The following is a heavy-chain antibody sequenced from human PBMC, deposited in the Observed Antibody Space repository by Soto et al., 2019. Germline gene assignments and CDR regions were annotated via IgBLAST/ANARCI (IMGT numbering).Heavy chain of an antibody. CDR3: AKDTGGSSRYYYYGMDV. J-gene: IGHJ6*02. CDR2: ISWNSGSI. V-gene: IGHV3-9*01. CDR1: GFTFDDYA. Sequence: EVQLVESGGGLVQPGRSLRLSCEASGFTFDDYAMHWVRQAPGKGLEWVSGISWNSGSIGYADSVKGRFTISRDNAKNSLYLQMNSLRAEDTALYYCAKDTGGSSRYYYYGMDVWGQGTTGTVSS. D-gene: IGHD6-6*01.